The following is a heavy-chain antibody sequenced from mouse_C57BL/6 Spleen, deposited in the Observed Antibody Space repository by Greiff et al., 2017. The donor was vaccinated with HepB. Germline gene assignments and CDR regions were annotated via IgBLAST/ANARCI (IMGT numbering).Heavy chain of an antibody. V-gene: IGHV1-19*01. Sequence: EVQLQQSGPVLVKPGASVKMSCKASGYTFTDYYMNWVKQSHGKSLEWIGVINPYNGGTSYNQKFKGKATLTVDKSSSTAYMELNSLTSEDSAVYYCARRRGSNYAMDYWGQGTSVTVSS. D-gene: IGHD1-1*01. CDR2: INPYNGGT. CDR1: GYTFTDYY. J-gene: IGHJ4*01. CDR3: ARRRGSNYAMDY.